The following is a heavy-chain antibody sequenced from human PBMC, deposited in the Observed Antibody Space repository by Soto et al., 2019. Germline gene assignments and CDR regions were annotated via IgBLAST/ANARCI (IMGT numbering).Heavy chain of an antibody. D-gene: IGHD2-8*02. CDR2: INHSGST. CDR3: ARDKSTGLFDY. Sequence: QVQLQQWGAGLLKPSETLSLTCAVYGGSFSGYYWTWIRQPPGTGLEWIGEINHSGSTNYNPSLNGRATISVDTSKNQFSLKLPSVTAADTAVYYCARDKSTGLFDYWGQGTLVTVSS. J-gene: IGHJ4*02. V-gene: IGHV4-34*01. CDR1: GGSFSGYY.